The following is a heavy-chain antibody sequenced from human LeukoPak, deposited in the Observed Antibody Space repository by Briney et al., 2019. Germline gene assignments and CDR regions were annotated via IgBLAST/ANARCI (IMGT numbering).Heavy chain of an antibody. J-gene: IGHJ4*02. CDR2: INPNTGGT. Sequence: ASVKVSCNASGYTFTGYYIHWVRQAPGQGPEWMGYINPNTGGTKYAQKFQDRVTMTRDTSISTAYMELSRLKSDDTAVYYCARVRDGNTVDFDYWGQGTLVTVSS. V-gene: IGHV1-2*02. CDR3: ARVRDGNTVDFDY. CDR1: GYTFTGYY. D-gene: IGHD5-24*01.